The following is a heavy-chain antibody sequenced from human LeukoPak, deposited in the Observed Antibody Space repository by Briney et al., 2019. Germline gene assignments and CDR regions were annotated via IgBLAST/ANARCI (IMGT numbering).Heavy chain of an antibody. CDR2: INHSGST. D-gene: IGHD3-3*01. CDR1: GGSFSGYY. CDR3: ARAGYYDFWSGYYTGDWFDP. J-gene: IGHJ5*02. V-gene: IGHV4-34*01. Sequence: SETLSLTCAVYGGSFSGYYWSWIRQPPGKGPEWIGEINHSGSTNYNPSLKSRVTISVDTSKNQFSLKLSSVTAADTAVYYCARAGYYDFWSGYYTGDWFDPWGQRTLVTVSS.